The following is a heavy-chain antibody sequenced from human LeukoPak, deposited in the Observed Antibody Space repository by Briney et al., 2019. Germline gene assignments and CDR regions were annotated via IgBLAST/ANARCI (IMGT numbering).Heavy chain of an antibody. Sequence: PSETLSLTCTVSGYSISSGYYWGWIRQPPGKGLEWIGSIYHSGSTYYNPSLKSRVTISVDTSKNQFSLKLSSVTAADTAVYYCARDQLGATYYFDYWGQGTLVTVSS. CDR2: IYHSGST. V-gene: IGHV4-38-2*02. J-gene: IGHJ4*02. CDR1: GYSISSGYY. D-gene: IGHD1-1*01. CDR3: ARDQLGATYYFDY.